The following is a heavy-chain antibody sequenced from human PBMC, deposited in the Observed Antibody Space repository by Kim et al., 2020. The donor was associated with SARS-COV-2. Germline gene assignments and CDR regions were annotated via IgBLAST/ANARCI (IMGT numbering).Heavy chain of an antibody. Sequence: GGSLRLSCAASGFTFSSYGMHWVRQAPGKGLEWVAVIWYDGSNKYYADSVKGRFTISRDNSKNTLYLQMNSLRAEDTAVYYCARDGWSLITMVQVFIGPLDYWGQRTLDSVS. CDR1: GFTFSSYG. CDR2: IWYDGSNK. V-gene: IGHV3-33*01. CDR3: ARDGWSLITMVQVFIGPLDY. J-gene: IGHJ4*02. D-gene: IGHD3-10*01.